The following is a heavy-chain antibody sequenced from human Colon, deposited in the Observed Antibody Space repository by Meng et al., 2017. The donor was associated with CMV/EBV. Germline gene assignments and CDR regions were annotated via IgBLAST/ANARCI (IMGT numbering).Heavy chain of an antibody. CDR1: GFNFGTDV. V-gene: IGHV3-64*02. CDR3: ARGPMIAEGV. Sequence: GESLKISCEASGFNFGTDVMHWVRQAPGKGLEYVSLITAGGSSFYADSVKGRLTISRDDSTDTLFLQMNNLQVEDTGLYYCARGPMIAEGVWGLGTLVTVSS. J-gene: IGHJ4*02. CDR2: ITAGGSS. D-gene: IGHD2-21*01.